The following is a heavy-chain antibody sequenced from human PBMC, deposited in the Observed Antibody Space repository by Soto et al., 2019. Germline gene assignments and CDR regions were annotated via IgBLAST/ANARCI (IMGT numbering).Heavy chain of an antibody. D-gene: IGHD2-15*01. CDR3: AKWFFVGSPGMDV. Sequence: PGGSLRLSCAASGFTFSSYAMSWVRQAPGKGLEWVSGISGSGGRTYYADSVKGRFTISRDNSKNTLYLQMNSLRDEDTAVYYCAKWFFVGSPGMDVWGQGTTVTVSS. CDR2: ISGSGGRT. J-gene: IGHJ6*02. V-gene: IGHV3-23*01. CDR1: GFTFSSYA.